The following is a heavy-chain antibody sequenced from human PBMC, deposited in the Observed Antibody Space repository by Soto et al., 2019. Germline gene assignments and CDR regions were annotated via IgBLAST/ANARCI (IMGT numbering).Heavy chain of an antibody. Sequence: PGGSLRLSCAASGFTFSDAWINWVRQAPGKGLEWVGRIKSKSDGGTTDFAAPVKGRFAISRDDSRDLAFMEMNSLTTEDTALYYCTTESLCSMKLVRHVIWCLGTLVSVSS. J-gene: IGHJ4*01. V-gene: IGHV3-15*07. D-gene: IGHD3-22*01. CDR3: TTESLCSMKLVRHVI. CDR2: IKSKSDGGTT. CDR1: GFTFSDAW.